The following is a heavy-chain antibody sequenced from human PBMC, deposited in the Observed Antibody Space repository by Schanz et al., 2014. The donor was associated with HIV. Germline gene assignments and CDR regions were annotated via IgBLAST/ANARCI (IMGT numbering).Heavy chain of an antibody. J-gene: IGHJ4*02. CDR3: ARDGSLNRGFDY. V-gene: IGHV3-33*01. Sequence: QVQLVESGGGVVQPGRSLRLSCAASGFTFSSHGMHWVRQAPGKGLEWVAVIWYDGTDKYYAGSVKGRFTISRDNSKNTLHLQMNSLRAEDTAVYYCARDGSLNRGFDYWGQGTLVTVSS. CDR2: IWYDGTDK. D-gene: IGHD3-10*01. CDR1: GFTFSSHG.